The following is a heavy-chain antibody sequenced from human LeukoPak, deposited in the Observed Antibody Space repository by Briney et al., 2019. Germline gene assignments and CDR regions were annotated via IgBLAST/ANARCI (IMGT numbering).Heavy chain of an antibody. V-gene: IGHV4-61*01. CDR3: ARGVVVAASPDYFDY. CDR1: GGSVNSGSYY. Sequence: PSETLSLTCTVSGGSVNSGSYYWRWIRQPPGKGLEWIGYIYYSGSTNYNPSLKSRVTISVDTSKNQFSLKLSSVTAADTAVYYCARGVVVAASPDYFDYWGQGALVTVSS. CDR2: IYYSGST. J-gene: IGHJ4*02. D-gene: IGHD2-15*01.